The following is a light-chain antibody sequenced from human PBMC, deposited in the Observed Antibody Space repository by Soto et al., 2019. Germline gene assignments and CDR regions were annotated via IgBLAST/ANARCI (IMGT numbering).Light chain of an antibody. CDR1: ISDVWRHNL. CDR3: CAFAGSNPFPYV. CDR2: EVI. V-gene: IGLV2-23*02. Sequence: SVLTQPASVSGSPGQSITISFTGTISDVWRHNLVSWYQQHPGRAPKLIIYEVIKRPSGVSSRFSGSKSGNTASLTISGLQTDDEADYHCCAFAGSNPFPYVFGTGTKVTVL. J-gene: IGLJ1*01.